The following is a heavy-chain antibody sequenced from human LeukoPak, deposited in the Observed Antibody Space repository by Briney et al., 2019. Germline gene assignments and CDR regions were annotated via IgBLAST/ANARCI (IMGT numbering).Heavy chain of an antibody. Sequence: SQTLSLTCAISGDSVSSNSAAWNWIRQSPSRGLEWLGRTYYRRSMWYNEYALSVKSRIIINPDTSKNQFSLRLNSVSPEDTAVYYCARDLDGGWYDFDYWGQGTLVTVSS. J-gene: IGHJ4*02. CDR2: TYYRRSMWYN. CDR3: ARDLDGGWYDFDY. CDR1: GDSVSSNSAA. V-gene: IGHV6-1*01. D-gene: IGHD6-19*01.